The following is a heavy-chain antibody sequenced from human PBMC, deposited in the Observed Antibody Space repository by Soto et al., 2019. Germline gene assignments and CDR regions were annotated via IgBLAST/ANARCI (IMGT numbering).Heavy chain of an antibody. D-gene: IGHD3-9*01. Sequence: PSETLSLTCTVSGGSVRSGSYYWSWIRQPPGKGLEWIGYIYYSGTTNYNPSLKTRVTISLDTSKNQFSLKLSSVTAADTAVYFCARLEGLATISYYFDFWGPGALVTVSS. V-gene: IGHV4-61*01. CDR3: ARLEGLATISYYFDF. J-gene: IGHJ4*02. CDR2: IYYSGTT. CDR1: GGSVRSGSYY.